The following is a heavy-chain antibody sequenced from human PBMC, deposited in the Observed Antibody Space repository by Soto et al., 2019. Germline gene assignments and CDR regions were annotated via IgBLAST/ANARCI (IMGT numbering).Heavy chain of an antibody. Sequence: GESLKISCKASGYIFIDYWIGWVRQMPGKGLEWMGIVYPRDSDTRYSPSFQGQVTISADRSTGTAFLQWRSLRASDTALYYCARPPLPGYSIHFNSWGQGTLVTVS. V-gene: IGHV5-51*01. D-gene: IGHD2-15*01. J-gene: IGHJ4*02. CDR2: VYPRDSDT. CDR1: GYIFIDYW. CDR3: ARPPLPGYSIHFNS.